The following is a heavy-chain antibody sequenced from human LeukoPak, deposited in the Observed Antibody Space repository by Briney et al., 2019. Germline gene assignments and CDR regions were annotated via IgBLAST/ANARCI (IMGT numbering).Heavy chain of an antibody. D-gene: IGHD1-26*01. V-gene: IGHV4-34*01. CDR1: GVSISSYY. CDR2: IDHSGST. J-gene: IGHJ4*02. Sequence: SETLSLTCTVSGVSISSYYWSWIRQPPGKGLEWIGEIDHSGSTYYNPSLKSRVTMSVDTSKNQFSLKLTSVTAADTAVYFCARHYLGGNYPDYFNHWGQGTLVTVSS. CDR3: ARHYLGGNYPDYFNH.